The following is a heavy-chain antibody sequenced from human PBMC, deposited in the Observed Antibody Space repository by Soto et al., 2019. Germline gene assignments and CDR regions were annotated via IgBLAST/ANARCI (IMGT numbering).Heavy chain of an antibody. CDR1: GYIFPSCT. Sequence: QVQLVQSGAEVKKPGASVKVSCKAPGYIFPSCTISWVRQAPGQGLEWMGWISAYNGNIKDAQKFQGRFTMTTDTSTSTAYMELRSLTSDDTAMYSCAIANYGDNDYWGQGTLVTVSS. J-gene: IGHJ4*02. CDR2: ISAYNGNI. D-gene: IGHD4-17*01. V-gene: IGHV1-18*01. CDR3: AIANYGDNDY.